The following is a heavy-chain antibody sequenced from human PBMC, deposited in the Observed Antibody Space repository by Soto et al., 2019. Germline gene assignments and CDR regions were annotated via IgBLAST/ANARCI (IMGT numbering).Heavy chain of an antibody. CDR3: ARQGYCGGDCYSWFDP. CDR1: GYSFTSYW. CDR2: IYPGDSDT. J-gene: IGHJ5*02. V-gene: IGHV5-51*01. D-gene: IGHD2-21*02. Sequence: GESLKISCKGSGYSFTSYWISWVRQMPGKGLEWMGIIYPGDSDTRYSPSFQGQVTISADKSISTAYLQWSSLKASDTAMYYCARQGYCGGDCYSWFDPWGQGTLVTVSS.